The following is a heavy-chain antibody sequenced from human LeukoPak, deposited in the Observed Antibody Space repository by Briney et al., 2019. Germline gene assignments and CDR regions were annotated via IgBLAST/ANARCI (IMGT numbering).Heavy chain of an antibody. V-gene: IGHV4-39*07. Sequence: MPSETLSLTCTVSGGSISSSRYYWGWIRQPPGKGLEWIGSIYYSGSTYYNPSLKSRVTISVDTSKNQFSLKLSSVTVADTAVYYCARDHLYGGSYSSWFDYWGQGTLVTVSS. CDR2: IYYSGST. J-gene: IGHJ5*01. CDR1: GGSISSSRYY. D-gene: IGHD1-26*01. CDR3: ARDHLYGGSYSSWFDY.